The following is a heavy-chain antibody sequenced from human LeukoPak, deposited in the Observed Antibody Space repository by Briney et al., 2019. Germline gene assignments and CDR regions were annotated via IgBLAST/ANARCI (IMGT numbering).Heavy chain of an antibody. D-gene: IGHD3-22*01. CDR2: IKKEGSEK. J-gene: IGHJ4*02. CDR3: ARDLYPIVMVPHYFDY. CDR1: GFTFSSYW. V-gene: IGHV3-7*01. Sequence: GGSLRLSCAASGFTFSSYWMSWVRQAPGKGLEWVANIKKEGSEKYYVDSVKDRFPISRDNAKNSLYLQLNSLRAEERAVYYCARDLYPIVMVPHYFDYRGQGTLVTVSS.